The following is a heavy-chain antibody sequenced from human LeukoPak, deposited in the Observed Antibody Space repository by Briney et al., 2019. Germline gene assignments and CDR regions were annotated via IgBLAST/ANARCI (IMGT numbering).Heavy chain of an antibody. CDR2: ISSSGNTI. D-gene: IGHD1-26*01. CDR3: ASEVGADSRDFDY. Sequence: GGSLRLSCAASGFSVSDYYMNWIRQAPGKGLEWVSYISSSGNTIYYADSVKGRFTSSRDNAKNSLYLQMNSLRAEDTAVYYCASEVGADSRDFDYWGQGTLVTVSS. CDR1: GFSVSDYY. V-gene: IGHV3-11*04. J-gene: IGHJ4*02.